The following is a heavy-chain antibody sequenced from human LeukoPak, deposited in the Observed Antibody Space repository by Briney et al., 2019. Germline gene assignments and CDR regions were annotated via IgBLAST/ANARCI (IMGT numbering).Heavy chain of an antibody. Sequence: GGSLRLSCAASGFTFRSYGMRWVRQAPGKGLEWVAVISYDGSNKYYADSVKGRFTISRDNSKNTLYLQMNSLRAEDTAVYYCANPEYYSDAFDNWGQGTMVTVSS. J-gene: IGHJ3*02. V-gene: IGHV3-30*18. CDR1: GFTFRSYG. CDR3: ANPEYYSDAFDN. CDR2: ISYDGSNK. D-gene: IGHD2/OR15-2a*01.